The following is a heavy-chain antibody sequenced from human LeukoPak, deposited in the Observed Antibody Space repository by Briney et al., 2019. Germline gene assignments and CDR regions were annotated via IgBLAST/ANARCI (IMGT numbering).Heavy chain of an antibody. CDR1: GFTFSSYA. CDR3: AELGITMIGGV. CDR2: ISSSSTK. J-gene: IGHJ6*04. V-gene: IGHV3-48*04. D-gene: IGHD3-10*02. Sequence: GGSLRLSCAASGFTFSSYAMNWVRQAPGKGLEWVSYISSSSTKYYADSVKGRFTISRDNAKNSLYLQMNSLRAEDTAVYYCAELGITMIGGVWGKGTTVTISS.